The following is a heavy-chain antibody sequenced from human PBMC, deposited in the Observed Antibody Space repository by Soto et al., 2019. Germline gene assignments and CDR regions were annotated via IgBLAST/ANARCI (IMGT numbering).Heavy chain of an antibody. D-gene: IGHD3-3*01. Sequence: QAGGSLRLSCAASGFTFSSYWMHWVRQAPGKGLVWVSRINSDGSSTSYADSVKGRFTISRDNAKNTLYLQMNSLRAEDTAVYYCASHSRQPYYDFWSGYYYYYGMDVWGQGTTVTVSS. V-gene: IGHV3-74*01. CDR1: GFTFSSYW. CDR3: ASHSRQPYYDFWSGYYYYYGMDV. J-gene: IGHJ6*02. CDR2: INSDGSST.